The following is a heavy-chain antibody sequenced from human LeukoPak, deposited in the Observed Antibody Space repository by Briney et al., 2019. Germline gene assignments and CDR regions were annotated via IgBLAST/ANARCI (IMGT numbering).Heavy chain of an antibody. D-gene: IGHD4-17*01. Sequence: PGGSLRLSCAASGFTFSSYWMSWVRQAPGKGLEWVANIKQDGSEKYYVDSVKGRFTISRDNAKNSLYLEMNSLRAEDTAVYYCARGSYGDYVGAFDIWGQGTMVTVSS. V-gene: IGHV3-7*01. J-gene: IGHJ3*02. CDR2: IKQDGSEK. CDR3: ARGSYGDYVGAFDI. CDR1: GFTFSSYW.